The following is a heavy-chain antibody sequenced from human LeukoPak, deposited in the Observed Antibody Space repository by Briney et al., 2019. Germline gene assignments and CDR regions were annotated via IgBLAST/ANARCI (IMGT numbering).Heavy chain of an antibody. D-gene: IGHD3-3*01. CDR2: INPNSGGT. Sequence: ASVKVSCKASGYTFAGYYMHWVRQAPGQGLEWMGWINPNSGGTNYAQKFQGRVTMTRDTSTSTAYMELRSLRSDDTAVYYCARGGVELGIGFAYYYYYMDVWGKGTTVTVSS. J-gene: IGHJ6*03. CDR3: ARGGVELGIGFAYYYYYMDV. CDR1: GYTFAGYY. V-gene: IGHV1-2*02.